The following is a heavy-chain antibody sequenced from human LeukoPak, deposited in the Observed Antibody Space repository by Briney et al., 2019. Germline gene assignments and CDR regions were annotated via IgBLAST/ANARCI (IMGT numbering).Heavy chain of an antibody. D-gene: IGHD3-10*01. V-gene: IGHV3-23*01. CDR1: GFTFSSYA. J-gene: IGHJ4*02. Sequence: GGSLRLSCAASGFTFSSYAMSWVRQAPGKGLEWVSGISGSGGTTYHADSVKGRFTISRDNAKNSLSLLMNSLRAEDTAVYYCARDGGSGILDWGQGTLVTVSS. CDR2: ISGSGGTT. CDR3: ARDGGSGILD.